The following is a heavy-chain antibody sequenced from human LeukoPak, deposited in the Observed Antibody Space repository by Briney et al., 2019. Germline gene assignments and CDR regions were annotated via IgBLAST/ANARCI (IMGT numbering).Heavy chain of an antibody. CDR2: ISSSSSYI. Sequence: KPGGSLRLSCAASGFTFSSYSMNWVRQAPGKGLEWVSSISSSSSYIYYADSVKGRFTISRDNAKNSLYLQMNSLRAEDTAVYYCARFNAGATVFDYWGQGTLVTVSS. V-gene: IGHV3-21*01. D-gene: IGHD1-26*01. J-gene: IGHJ4*02. CDR1: GFTFSSYS. CDR3: ARFNAGATVFDY.